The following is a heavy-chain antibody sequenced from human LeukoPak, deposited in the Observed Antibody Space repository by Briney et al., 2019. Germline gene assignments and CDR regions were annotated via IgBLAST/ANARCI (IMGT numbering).Heavy chain of an antibody. CDR3: ARVRDYGDLFDY. J-gene: IGHJ4*02. V-gene: IGHV3-11*01. D-gene: IGHD4-17*01. Sequence: GGSLRLSCAASVFTFSDYYMSWIRQAPGKGLEWVSYISSSGSTIYYADSVKGRFTISRDNAKNSLYLQMNSLRAEDTAVYYCARVRDYGDLFDYWGQGTLVTVSS. CDR2: ISSSGSTI. CDR1: VFTFSDYY.